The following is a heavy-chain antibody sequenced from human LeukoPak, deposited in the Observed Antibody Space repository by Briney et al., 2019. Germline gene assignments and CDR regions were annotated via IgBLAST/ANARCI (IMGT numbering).Heavy chain of an antibody. V-gene: IGHV4-31*11. CDR2: IFYSGYT. D-gene: IGHD1-14*01. J-gene: IGHJ1*01. Sequence: SETLSLTCAVYGGSFSGYYWSWIRQHPGKGLEWIGYIFYSGYTYYNPSLKSRVTLSVDTSKNQFSLNLTSVTAADTAVYYCARGPQVFLYFQHWGQGTLVTVSS. CDR1: GGSFSGYY. CDR3: ARGPQVFLYFQH.